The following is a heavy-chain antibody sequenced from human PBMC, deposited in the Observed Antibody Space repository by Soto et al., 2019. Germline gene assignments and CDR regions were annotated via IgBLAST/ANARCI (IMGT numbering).Heavy chain of an antibody. CDR2: VYHTGST. CDR1: GGFINSSSYY. CDR3: AREGASGFGMDV. V-gene: IGHV4-39*07. Sequence: SETLSLTCSVSGGFINSSSYYWGWIRQPPGKGLEWTGSVYHTGSTYHNPSLKSRVTISVDASKNQFSLILSSVTAADTGVYYRAREGASGFGMDVWGQGTTVTVSS. J-gene: IGHJ6*02. D-gene: IGHD1-26*01.